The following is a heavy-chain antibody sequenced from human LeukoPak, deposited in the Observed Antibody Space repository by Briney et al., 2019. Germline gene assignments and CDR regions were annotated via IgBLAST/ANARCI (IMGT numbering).Heavy chain of an antibody. Sequence: GGSLRFSCAASGFTVSSNYMNWVRQAPGKGLEWVSMIYPDGNTFYTNSVKGRFTISRDNSKNTLDLQMSSLRAEDTAVYYCARRGHGYGSPFDYWGQGTLVTVSS. V-gene: IGHV3-66*04. CDR3: ARRGHGYGSPFDY. CDR2: IYPDGNT. J-gene: IGHJ4*02. D-gene: IGHD5-18*01. CDR1: GFTVSSNY.